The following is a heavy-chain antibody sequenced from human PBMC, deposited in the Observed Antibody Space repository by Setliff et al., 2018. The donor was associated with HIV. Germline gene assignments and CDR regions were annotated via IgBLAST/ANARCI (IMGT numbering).Heavy chain of an antibody. CDR3: ARHPPYCSGGSCYRGRGYYFDY. CDR2: IHSSGST. V-gene: IGHV4-39*01. J-gene: IGHJ4*02. Sequence: SETLSLTCTVSGDSIISSRNFWGWIRQPPGKGLEWIGNIHSSGSTYYNPSLKSRVFISVDLSINQFSLKLSSVTAADTAVYYCARHPPYCSGGSCYRGRGYYFDYWGQGTLVTVSS. D-gene: IGHD2-15*01. CDR1: GDSIISSRNF.